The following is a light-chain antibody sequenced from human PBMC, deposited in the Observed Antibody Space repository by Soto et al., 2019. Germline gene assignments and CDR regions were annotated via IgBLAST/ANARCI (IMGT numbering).Light chain of an antibody. CDR3: QQGHNWPLT. J-gene: IGKJ2*01. Sequence: EIVMTQSPATLSVSPGERATLSCRASQSISTELAWYQQKPGQPPRLLIYSASTRATGVPARFTGSGSCSEFTLTIRGLQSEDFAVYYCQQGHNWPLTFGQGTRLEI. CDR1: QSISTE. CDR2: SAS. V-gene: IGKV3-15*01.